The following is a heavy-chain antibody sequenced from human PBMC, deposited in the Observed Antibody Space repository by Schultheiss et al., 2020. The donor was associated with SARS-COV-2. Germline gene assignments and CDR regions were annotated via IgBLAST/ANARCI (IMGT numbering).Heavy chain of an antibody. V-gene: IGHV1-2*06. CDR2: IDPKSGGT. CDR1: GFPFTDYF. Sequence: GESLKISCKASGFPFTDYFIHWVRQAPGQGLEWMGRIDPKSGGTDYAQRFQGRVAMTRDTSINTAYIDLSRLTSDDTAVYYCAREASGWYWFDPWGQGTQVTVSS. J-gene: IGHJ5*02. CDR3: AREASGWYWFDP. D-gene: IGHD6-19*01.